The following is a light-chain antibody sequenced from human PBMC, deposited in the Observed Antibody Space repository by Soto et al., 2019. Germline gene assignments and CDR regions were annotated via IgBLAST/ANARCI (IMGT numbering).Light chain of an antibody. V-gene: IGKV1-39*01. CDR3: QRSYSTPWS. CDR2: AAS. CDR1: HYITNY. J-gene: IGKJ1*01. Sequence: DIQMTQSPSSLSASVGDRVTITCRASHYITNYLNWYQQKPGKAPKLLIYAASSLQSGVPSRFSGSGSGTDFTLNICSLQPEDFATYNCQRSYSTPWSFGQGTKMEIK.